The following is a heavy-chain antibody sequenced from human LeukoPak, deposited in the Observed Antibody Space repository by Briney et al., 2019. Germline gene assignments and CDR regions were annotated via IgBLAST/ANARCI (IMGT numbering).Heavy chain of an antibody. V-gene: IGHV4-61*02. D-gene: IGHD3-3*01. CDR3: ARASYLRFLGFDI. Sequence: SETLSLTCTVSGDSISNTNYYWSWIRQPAGKGLGWIGRIYTSGSTNYNPSLKSRVTMSVDRSKNQFSLKLSSVTAADTAVYYCARASYLRFLGFDIWGQGTMVTVSS. CDR2: IYTSGST. J-gene: IGHJ3*02. CDR1: GDSISNTNYY.